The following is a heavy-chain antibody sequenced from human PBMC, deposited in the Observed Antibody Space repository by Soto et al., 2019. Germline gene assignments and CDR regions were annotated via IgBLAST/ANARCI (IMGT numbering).Heavy chain of an antibody. V-gene: IGHV1-69*02. CDR1: GGTFSSYT. Sequence: GASVKVSCKASGGTFSSYTISWVRQAPGQGLEWMGRIIPILGIANYAQKFQGRVTITADKSTSTAYMELSSLRSEDTAVYYCARALGIAAAGTNWFDPWGQGTLVTVSS. CDR3: ARALGIAAAGTNWFDP. J-gene: IGHJ5*02. D-gene: IGHD6-13*01. CDR2: IIPILGIA.